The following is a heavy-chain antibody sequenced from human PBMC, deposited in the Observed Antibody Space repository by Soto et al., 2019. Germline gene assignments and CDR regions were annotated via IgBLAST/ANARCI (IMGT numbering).Heavy chain of an antibody. Sequence: SETLSLTYTVSGGSISSSSYYWGWIRQPPGKGLEWIGSIYYSGSTYYNPSLKSRVTISVDTSKNQFSLKLSSVTAADTAVYYCARPSYSSGGMDVWGQGTTVTVSS. V-gene: IGHV4-39*01. CDR1: GGSISSSSYY. CDR3: ARPSYSSGGMDV. D-gene: IGHD6-25*01. CDR2: IYYSGST. J-gene: IGHJ6*02.